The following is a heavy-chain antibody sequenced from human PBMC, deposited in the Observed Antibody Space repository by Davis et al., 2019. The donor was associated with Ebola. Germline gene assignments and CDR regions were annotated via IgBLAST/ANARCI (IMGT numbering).Heavy chain of an antibody. V-gene: IGHV3-48*03. D-gene: IGHD2-21*02. Sequence: GGSLRLSCAASGFTFSSYEMNWVRQAPGKGLEWVSYISSSGSTIYYADSVKGRFTISRDNAKNSLYLQMNSLRAEDTAVYYCARDSEVTAIGLYWYFDLWGRGTLVTVSS. CDR2: ISSSGSTI. J-gene: IGHJ2*01. CDR3: ARDSEVTAIGLYWYFDL. CDR1: GFTFSSYE.